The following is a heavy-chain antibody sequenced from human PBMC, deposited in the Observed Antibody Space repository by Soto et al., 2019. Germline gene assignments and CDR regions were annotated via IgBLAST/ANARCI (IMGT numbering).Heavy chain of an antibody. D-gene: IGHD6-19*01. CDR3: ARGSIAVASAPFDY. V-gene: IGHV4-4*02. J-gene: IGHJ4*02. CDR2: FYYSGTT. Sequence: QVQLQESGPGLVKPSGTLSLTCAVSGGSISSSHWWTWVRQPPNKGLEWIGEFYYSGTTSYNPSLKSRVTISVDKTKNQFSLKLSSVTAADTAVYYCARGSIAVASAPFDYWGQGTLVTVSS. CDR1: GGSISSSHW.